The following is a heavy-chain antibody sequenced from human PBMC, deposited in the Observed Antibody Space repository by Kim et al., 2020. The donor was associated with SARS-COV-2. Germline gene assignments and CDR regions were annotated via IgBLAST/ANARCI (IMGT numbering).Heavy chain of an antibody. V-gene: IGHV4-31*02. Sequence: NPSLKSRVTIAVDTSKNQFSLKLSSVTAADTAVYYCARDDWDTRSAFDIWGQGTMVTVSS. J-gene: IGHJ3*02. D-gene: IGHD3-9*01. CDR3: ARDDWDTRSAFDI.